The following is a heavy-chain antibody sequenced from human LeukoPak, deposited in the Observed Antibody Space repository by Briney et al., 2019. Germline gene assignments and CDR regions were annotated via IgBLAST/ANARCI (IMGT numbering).Heavy chain of an antibody. CDR3: GREIANWFDP. J-gene: IGHJ5*02. CDR2: IYHSGST. CDR1: GASVSSSGYY. Sequence: SETLSLTCTVSGASVSSSGYYWSWIRQPPGKGLEWIGYIYHSGSTNYNPSLKSRVTISVDTSKNQFSLKLTSMTAADTAVYYCGREIANWFDPWGQGTLVTVSS. V-gene: IGHV4-61*08.